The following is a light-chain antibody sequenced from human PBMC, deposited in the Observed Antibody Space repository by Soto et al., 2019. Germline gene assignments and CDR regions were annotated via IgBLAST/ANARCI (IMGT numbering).Light chain of an antibody. CDR1: QSVSSSY. J-gene: IGKJ1*01. CDR3: QQYGSSRT. V-gene: IGKV3-20*01. CDR2: AAS. Sequence: EIVLTQSPGTLSLSPGERATLSCRASQSVSSSYLAWYQQQPGQAPRLLIYAASTRATGIPDRFSDSGSGTDFTLTISRLEPEDFAVYYCQQYGSSRTFGQGTKVEIK.